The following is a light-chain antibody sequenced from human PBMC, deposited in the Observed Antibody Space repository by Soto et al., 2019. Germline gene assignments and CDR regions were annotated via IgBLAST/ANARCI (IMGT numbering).Light chain of an antibody. Sequence: IHMTHSPSSLSASLGDIVTMTGRASQSISKYLNWYQQKPGKAPKLLIYTASNLQSGVPSSFSGSGFGTDFTLTISSLQPEDFAIYYCQQSYSAPPTFGQGTKVDI. V-gene: IGKV1-39*01. CDR3: QQSYSAPPT. CDR1: QSISKY. CDR2: TAS. J-gene: IGKJ1*01.